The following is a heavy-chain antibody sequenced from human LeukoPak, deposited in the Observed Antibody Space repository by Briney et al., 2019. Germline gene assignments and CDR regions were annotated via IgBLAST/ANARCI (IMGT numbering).Heavy chain of an antibody. V-gene: IGHV4-39*01. D-gene: IGHD2-15*01. CDR3: ARYCSGGSCYTGASDY. Sequence: SETLSLTCTVSGGSISSSSYYWGWIRQPPGKGPEWIGSIYYSGSTYYNPSLKSRVTISVDTSKNQFSLKLSSVTAADTAVYYCARYCSGGSCYTGASDYWGQGTLVTVSS. CDR2: IYYSGST. J-gene: IGHJ4*02. CDR1: GGSISSSSYY.